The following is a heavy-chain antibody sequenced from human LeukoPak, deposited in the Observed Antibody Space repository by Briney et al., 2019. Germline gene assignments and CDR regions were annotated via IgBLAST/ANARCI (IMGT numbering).Heavy chain of an antibody. V-gene: IGHV3-48*01. Sequence: GGSLRLSCAASGFTFSSYSMNWVRQAPGKGLEWVSYISSSSSTIYYADSVKGRFTISRDNSKNMLYLQMNSLRAEDTAVYYCARGRWELPLHYYGMDVWGQGTTVTVSS. D-gene: IGHD1-26*01. J-gene: IGHJ6*02. CDR1: GFTFSSYS. CDR3: ARGRWELPLHYYGMDV. CDR2: ISSSSSTI.